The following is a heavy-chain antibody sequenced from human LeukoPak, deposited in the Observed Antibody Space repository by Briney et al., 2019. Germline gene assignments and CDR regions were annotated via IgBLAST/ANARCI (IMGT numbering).Heavy chain of an antibody. J-gene: IGHJ1*01. V-gene: IGHV3-23*01. CDR1: GFTFSTYA. Sequence: PGGSLRLSCAASGFTFSTYAMNWVRQAPGKGLGWVSSLSGSGTSAFYADSVKGRFTISKDNSKNTLYLQMNRLRAEDTAVYYCAKSGAPREYVHHWGQGTLVTVSS. D-gene: IGHD1-26*01. CDR2: LSGSGTSA. CDR3: AKSGAPREYVHH.